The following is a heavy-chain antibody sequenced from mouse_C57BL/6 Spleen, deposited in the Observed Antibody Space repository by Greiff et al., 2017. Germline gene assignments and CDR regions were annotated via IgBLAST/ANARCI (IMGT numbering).Heavy chain of an antibody. J-gene: IGHJ1*03. CDR1: GYTFTDYN. CDR3: ARGDYYGSSYGPYFDV. V-gene: IGHV1-18*01. D-gene: IGHD1-1*01. CDR2: FNPNNGGT. Sequence: VQLKQSGPELVKPGASVKIPCKASGYTFTDYNMDWVKQSHGKSLEWIGDFNPNNGGTIYNQKFKGKATLTVDKSSSTAYMELRSLTSEDTAVYYCARGDYYGSSYGPYFDVWGTGTTVTVSS.